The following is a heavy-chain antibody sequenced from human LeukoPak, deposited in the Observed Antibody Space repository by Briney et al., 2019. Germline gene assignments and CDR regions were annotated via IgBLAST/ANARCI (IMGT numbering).Heavy chain of an antibody. J-gene: IGHJ4*02. CDR3: VIVERRGYSYGHDY. D-gene: IGHD5-18*01. V-gene: IGHV3-23*01. CDR2: ISGSGSST. CDR1: GFTFSSYA. Sequence: GGSLRLSCAASGFTFSSYAMSWVRQAPGKGLEWVSAISGSGSSTYYADSVKGRFTISRDNSKNTLYLQMNSLRAEDTAVYYCVIVERRGYSYGHDYWGQGTLVTVSS.